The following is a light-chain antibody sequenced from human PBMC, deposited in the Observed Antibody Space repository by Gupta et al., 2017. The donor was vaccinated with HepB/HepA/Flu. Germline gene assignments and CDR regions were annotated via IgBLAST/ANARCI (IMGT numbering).Light chain of an antibody. CDR3: SSDTTTLIFV. Sequence: QSALTQPASVSASPGQSITISCTGTSGDIGAYNYVSWYQQHPGKVPKLLIYNVGKRPAGVSTRFSVSKFANTASLTISGLQPEDEADYYCSSDTTTLIFVFGTGIKVTVL. CDR2: NVG. J-gene: IGLJ1*01. V-gene: IGLV2-14*03. CDR1: SGDIGAYNY.